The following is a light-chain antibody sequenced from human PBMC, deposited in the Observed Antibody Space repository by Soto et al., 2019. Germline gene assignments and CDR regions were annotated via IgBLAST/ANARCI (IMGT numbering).Light chain of an antibody. V-gene: IGKV1-33*01. Sequence: DIQMTQSPSSLSASIGDRVTITCQASQNITNNLSWYQQKPGKAXNLLIYHASKLAKGVTSRFSGIGSGTDFSFIITSLQREDLAKYYCQQYYGLPPLTFGQGTRLEIK. CDR2: HAS. J-gene: IGKJ5*01. CDR1: QNITNN. CDR3: QQYYGLPPLT.